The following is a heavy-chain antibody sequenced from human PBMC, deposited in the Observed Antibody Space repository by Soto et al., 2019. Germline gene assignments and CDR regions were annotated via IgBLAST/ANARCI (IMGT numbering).Heavy chain of an antibody. CDR2: ISYDGSNK. CDR3: AKSRQMRNWNDDYYYYGMDV. D-gene: IGHD1-1*01. Sequence: QVQLVESGGGVVQPGRSLRLSCAASGFTFSSYGMHWVRQAPGKGLEWVAVISYDGSNKYYADSVKGRFTISRDNSKNTLYLQMNSLRAEDTAVYYCAKSRQMRNWNDDYYYYGMDVWGQGTTVTVSS. J-gene: IGHJ6*02. CDR1: GFTFSSYG. V-gene: IGHV3-30*18.